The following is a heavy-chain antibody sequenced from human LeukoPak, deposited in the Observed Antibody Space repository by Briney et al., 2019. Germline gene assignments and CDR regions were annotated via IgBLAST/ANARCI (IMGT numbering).Heavy chain of an antibody. CDR1: GYTFTSYY. J-gene: IGHJ3*02. V-gene: IGHV1-46*01. Sequence: ASVKVSCKASGYTFTSYYMHWVRQAPGQGLEWMGIINPSGGSTSYAQKFQGRVTMTRDTSTSTVYMELSSLRSEDTAVYYCAREGNYYDSSGAFDIWGQGTMVTVSS. CDR2: INPSGGST. D-gene: IGHD3-22*01. CDR3: AREGNYYDSSGAFDI.